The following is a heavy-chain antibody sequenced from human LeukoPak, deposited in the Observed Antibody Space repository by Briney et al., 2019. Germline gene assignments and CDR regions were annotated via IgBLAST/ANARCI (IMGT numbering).Heavy chain of an antibody. J-gene: IGHJ4*02. D-gene: IGHD5-18*01. CDR1: GFTFSNYA. CDR2: IRGGGAST. Sequence: GGSLRLSCAASGFTFSNYAMSWVRQAPGKGLEWVSTIRGGGASTYYADSVKGRFTISRDDSKNTLCLQMNSLRAEDTAVYYCAKKEGYNYGHFDYWGQGTLVTVFS. V-gene: IGHV3-23*01. CDR3: AKKEGYNYGHFDY.